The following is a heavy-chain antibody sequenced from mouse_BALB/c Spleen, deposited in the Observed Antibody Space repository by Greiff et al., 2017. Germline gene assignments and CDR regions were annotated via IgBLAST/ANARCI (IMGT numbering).Heavy chain of an antibody. J-gene: IGHJ3*01. D-gene: IGHD2-14*01. CDR3: ARDGRYDDGWFAY. Sequence: VQLVESGPGLVAPSQSLSITCTVSGFSLTGYGVNWVRQPPGKGLEWLGMIWGDGSTDYNSALKSRLSISKDNSKSQVFLKMNSLQTDDTARYYCARDGRYDDGWFAYWGQGTLVTVSA. V-gene: IGHV2-6-7*01. CDR1: GFSLTGYG. CDR2: IWGDGST.